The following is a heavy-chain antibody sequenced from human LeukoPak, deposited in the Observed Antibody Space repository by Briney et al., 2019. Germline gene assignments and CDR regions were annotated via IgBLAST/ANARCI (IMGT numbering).Heavy chain of an antibody. V-gene: IGHV1-18*04. J-gene: IGHJ5*02. D-gene: IGHD6-25*01. CDR3: ARDGSGHWFDP. CDR2: INAHNGDT. Sequence: ASVKVSCKASGYTFNSYGISWVRQAPGQGLEWMGWINAHNGDTNHAQKFQGRVTMTTDTSTTTAYMELGSLRSDDTAVYYCARDGSGHWFDPWGQGTLVTVSS. CDR1: GYTFNSYG.